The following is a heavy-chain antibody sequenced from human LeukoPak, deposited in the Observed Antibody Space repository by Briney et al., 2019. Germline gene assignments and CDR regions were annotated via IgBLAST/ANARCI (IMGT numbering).Heavy chain of an antibody. J-gene: IGHJ4*02. CDR1: GFSFSSYW. Sequence: SGGSLRLSCVASGFSFSSYWMAWVRQAPGQGLEWVANIKQDGSEKYYVDSVKGRFTISRDNAKNSLYLQMNSLRVEDTAVYYCARGEIFGVVILGYYFDYWGQGTLVTVSS. CDR3: ARGEIFGVVILGYYFDY. D-gene: IGHD3-3*01. V-gene: IGHV3-7*01. CDR2: IKQDGSEK.